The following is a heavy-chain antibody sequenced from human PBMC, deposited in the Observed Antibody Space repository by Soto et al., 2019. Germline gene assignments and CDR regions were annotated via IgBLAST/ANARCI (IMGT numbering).Heavy chain of an antibody. CDR1: GGSVSSGSYY. J-gene: IGHJ6*02. V-gene: IGHV4-61*01. Sequence: QVQLQESGPGLVKPSETLSLTCTVSGGSVSSGSYYWSWIRQPPGKGLEWIGYIYYSGSTNYNPSLKSRVTISVATSKIPFSLKLSSVTAADTAVYYCARGIEGWYQGRYYYGMDVWGQGTTVTVSS. CDR3: ARGIEGWYQGRYYYGMDV. CDR2: IYYSGST. D-gene: IGHD6-19*01.